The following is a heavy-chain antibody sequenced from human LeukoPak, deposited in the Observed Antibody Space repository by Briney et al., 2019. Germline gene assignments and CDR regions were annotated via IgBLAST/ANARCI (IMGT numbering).Heavy chain of an antibody. CDR3: ARIHRYCSGGACYVLDN. CDR1: DGSVSGYY. J-gene: IGHJ4*02. Sequence: PSETLSLTCVVSDGSVSGYYWGWIRQPPGRGLEWIGYVYYSGSTNYNPSFKSRITISVDTSRNQFSLQLSSVTAADTAVYYCARIHRYCSGGACYVLDNWGQGTLVAVSS. V-gene: IGHV4-59*02. D-gene: IGHD2-15*01. CDR2: VYYSGST.